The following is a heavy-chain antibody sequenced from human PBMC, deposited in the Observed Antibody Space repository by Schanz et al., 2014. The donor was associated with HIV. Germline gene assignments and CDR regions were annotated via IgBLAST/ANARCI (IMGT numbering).Heavy chain of an antibody. D-gene: IGHD6-19*01. CDR3: AKTSYGWYFDY. CDR1: GFTFSNYA. CDR2: MRGSDDST. J-gene: IGHJ4*02. V-gene: IGHV3-23*01. Sequence: EVQLLESGGGLVQPGGSLRLSCAASGFTFSNYAMSWVRQAPGKGLEWVSGMRGSDDSTFYADSVKGQFTISRDNSKNTLYFQMNSLRAEDTAIYYCAKTSYGWYFDYWGQGTLVTVSS.